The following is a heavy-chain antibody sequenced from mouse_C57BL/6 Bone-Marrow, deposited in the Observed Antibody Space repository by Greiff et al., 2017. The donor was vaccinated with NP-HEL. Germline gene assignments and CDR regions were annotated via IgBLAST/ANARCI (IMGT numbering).Heavy chain of an antibody. CDR1: GFTFSSYA. V-gene: IGHV5-9-1*02. Sequence: EVKVVESGEGLVKPGGSLKLSCAASGFTFSSYAMSWVRQTPEKRLEWVAYISSGGDYIYYADTVKGRFTISRDNARNTLYLQMSSLKSEDTAMYYCTRDRGGSSPFAYWGQGTLVTVSA. CDR3: TRDRGGSSPFAY. D-gene: IGHD1-1*01. CDR2: ISSGGDYI. J-gene: IGHJ3*01.